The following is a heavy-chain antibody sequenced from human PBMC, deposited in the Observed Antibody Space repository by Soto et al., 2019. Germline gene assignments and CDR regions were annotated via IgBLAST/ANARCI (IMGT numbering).Heavy chain of an antibody. Sequence: QVQLVQSGAEVKKPGASVKVSCKASGYTFTSYDINWVRQATGQGLEWMGWMNPNSGNTGNAQKFQGRVTMTRNTSISTAYMELSSLRSEDTAVYYCARAPFKARLVVVVAAWENWGQGTLVTVSS. CDR1: GYTFTSYD. D-gene: IGHD2-15*01. V-gene: IGHV1-8*01. CDR2: MNPNSGNT. J-gene: IGHJ4*02. CDR3: ARAPFKARLVVVVAAWEN.